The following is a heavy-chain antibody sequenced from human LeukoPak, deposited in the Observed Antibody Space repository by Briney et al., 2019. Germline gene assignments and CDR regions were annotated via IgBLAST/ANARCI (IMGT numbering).Heavy chain of an antibody. CDR1: GFTFSSYA. V-gene: IGHV3-23*01. CDR2: ISGSGGST. CDR3: AKGLRFLEWLSTPFDY. J-gene: IGHJ4*02. Sequence: GGSLRLSCAASGFTFSSYAMSWVRQAPGKGLEWVSAISGSGGSTYYADSVKGRFTISRDNSKNTLYLQMNSLRAEDTAVYYCAKGLRFLEWLSTPFDYWGQGTLVTVSS. D-gene: IGHD3-3*01.